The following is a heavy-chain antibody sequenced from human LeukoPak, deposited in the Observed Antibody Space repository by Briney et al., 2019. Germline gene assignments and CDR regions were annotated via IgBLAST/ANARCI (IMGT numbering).Heavy chain of an antibody. CDR3: ARDSSGSGSIDY. CDR1: GYTFTGYY. CDR2: INPNSGGT. V-gene: IGHV1-2*02. J-gene: IGHJ4*02. D-gene: IGHD3-22*01. Sequence: ASVKVSCKASGYTFTGYYMHWVRQAPGQGLGWMGWINPNSGGTNYAQKFQGRVTMTRDTSTSTAYMELSRLRSDDTAVYYCARDSSGSGSIDYWGQGTLVTVSS.